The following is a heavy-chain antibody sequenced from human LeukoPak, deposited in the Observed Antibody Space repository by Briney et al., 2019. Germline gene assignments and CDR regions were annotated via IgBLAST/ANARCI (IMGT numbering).Heavy chain of an antibody. D-gene: IGHD5-12*01. CDR1: GGSISSYY. V-gene: IGHV4-59*01. CDR2: IYYSGST. J-gene: IGHJ6*02. CDR3: ARSGLDSRYYFGMDV. Sequence: SETLSLTCTVSGGSISSYYWSWLRQPPGGGLEWMGYIYYSGSTNYNPSLKRRVTISLDASKSQFSLKLRSVTAADTAVYYCARSGLDSRYYFGMDVWGQGTTVNVSS.